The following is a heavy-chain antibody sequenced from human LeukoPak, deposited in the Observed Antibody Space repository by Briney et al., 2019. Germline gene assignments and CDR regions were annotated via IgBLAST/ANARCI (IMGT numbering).Heavy chain of an antibody. CDR2: INPYSGDT. CDR3: ARDQGSLTRSWYTGY. Sequence: GASVKVSCKASGYTLTGYHIHWVRQAPGQGLEWMGRINPYSGDTNFAQKFQGRVTMTRDTSITTAYMDLSSLTPDDTAAYFCARDQGSLTRSWYTGYWGQGTQVTVSS. V-gene: IGHV1-2*06. CDR1: GYTLTGYH. D-gene: IGHD6-13*01. J-gene: IGHJ4*02.